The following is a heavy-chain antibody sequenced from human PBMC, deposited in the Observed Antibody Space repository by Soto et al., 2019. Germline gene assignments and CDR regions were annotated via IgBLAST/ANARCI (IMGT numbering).Heavy chain of an antibody. D-gene: IGHD2-8*01. J-gene: IGHJ4*02. CDR2: IISSSSYL. CDR3: ARDIGVSDH. Sequence: GGSLRLSCAPSGFTFIGYSMNWVPQAPGKGLEGVSSIISSSSYLYYADSVKGRFTISRDNAKNSLYLQMNSLRAEDTAVYYCARDIGVSDHWGQGTLVTVSS. CDR1: GFTFIGYS. V-gene: IGHV3-21*01.